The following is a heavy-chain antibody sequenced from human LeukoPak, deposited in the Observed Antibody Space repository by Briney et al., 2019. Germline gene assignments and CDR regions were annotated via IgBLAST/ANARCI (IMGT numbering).Heavy chain of an antibody. CDR3: ARDGRDYGDYSNWFDP. Sequence: ASVKVSCKASGYTFTSYDINWVRQATGQGLEWMGWMNPNSGNTGYAQKFQGRVTMTRNTSISTAYMELSSLRSEDTAVYYCARDGRDYGDYSNWFDPWGQGTLVTVSS. V-gene: IGHV1-8*01. CDR1: GYTFTSYD. CDR2: MNPNSGNT. D-gene: IGHD4-17*01. J-gene: IGHJ5*02.